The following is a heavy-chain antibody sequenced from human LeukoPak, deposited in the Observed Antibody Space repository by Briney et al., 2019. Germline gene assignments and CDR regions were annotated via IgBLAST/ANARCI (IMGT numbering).Heavy chain of an antibody. D-gene: IGHD2-15*01. CDR3: AREGPSTPGFLGAFDI. Sequence: SVKVSCKASGGTFSSYAISWVRQAPGQGREWMGGIIPIFGTANYAQKFQGRVTITTDESTSTAYMELSSLRSEDTAVYYCAREGPSTPGFLGAFDIWGQGTMVTVSS. CDR1: GGTFSSYA. V-gene: IGHV1-69*05. CDR2: IIPIFGTA. J-gene: IGHJ3*02.